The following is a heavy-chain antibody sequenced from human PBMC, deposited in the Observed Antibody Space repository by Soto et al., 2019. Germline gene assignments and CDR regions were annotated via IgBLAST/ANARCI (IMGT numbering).Heavy chain of an antibody. CDR1: GFTFSDYY. Sequence: GGSLRLSCAASGFTFSDYYMSWIRQAPGKGLEWVSYISSSGSTIYYADSVKGRFTISRDNAKNSLYLQMNSLRAEDTAVYYCARVPLDCSGGSCYSYYFDYWGQGTLVTVSS. CDR2: ISSSGSTI. V-gene: IGHV3-11*01. D-gene: IGHD2-15*01. CDR3: ARVPLDCSGGSCYSYYFDY. J-gene: IGHJ4*02.